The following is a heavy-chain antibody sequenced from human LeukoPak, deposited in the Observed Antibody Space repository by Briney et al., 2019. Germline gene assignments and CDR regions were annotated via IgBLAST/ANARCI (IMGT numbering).Heavy chain of an antibody. CDR3: ARGSTYYDFWSGKNWFDP. D-gene: IGHD3-3*01. J-gene: IGHJ5*02. CDR2: IXXIXGIA. V-gene: IGHV1-69*04. Sequence: IXXIXGIANYAQKFQGRVTITADKSTSTAYMELSSLRSEDTAVYYCARGSTYYDFWSGKNWFDPWGQGTLVTVSS.